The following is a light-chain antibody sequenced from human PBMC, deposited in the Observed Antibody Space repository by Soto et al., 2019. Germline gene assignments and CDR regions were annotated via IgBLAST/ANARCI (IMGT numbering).Light chain of an antibody. Sequence: EIVLTQSPGTMSLSPGESATLSCRASQSVSSSYLAWYQQKPGQAPRLLIHGASARATGIPARFSGSVSGTDFTLTISRLEPEDFAVYFCQQDGSSPMYTFGQWTKLEI. CDR1: QSVSSSY. J-gene: IGKJ2*01. CDR3: QQDGSSPMYT. V-gene: IGKV3-20*01. CDR2: GAS.